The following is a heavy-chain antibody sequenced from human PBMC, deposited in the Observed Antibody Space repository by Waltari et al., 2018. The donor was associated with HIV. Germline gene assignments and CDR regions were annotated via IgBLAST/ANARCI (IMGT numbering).Heavy chain of an antibody. CDR1: GGSFRGYY. V-gene: IGHV4-34*01. Sequence: QVQLQQWGAGLLKPSETLSLTCAVYGGSFRGYYWSWIRQPPGKGLEWIGEINHSGSTNYKPSLRSRGTISVDTSKNQFSLKLSSVTAADTAVYYCARGRSPYSSGWYASEYWGQGTLVTVSS. D-gene: IGHD6-19*01. CDR3: ARGRSPYSSGWYASEY. J-gene: IGHJ4*02. CDR2: INHSGST.